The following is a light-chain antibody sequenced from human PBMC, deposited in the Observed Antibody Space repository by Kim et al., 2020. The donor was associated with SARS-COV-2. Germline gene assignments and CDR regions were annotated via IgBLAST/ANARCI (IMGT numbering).Light chain of an antibody. CDR3: QVWDSSSDHRV. CDR1: NIGSKS. Sequence: APGKTARSSCGGNNIGSKSVPWYQQQPGQAPVLVIYYDSDRPSGIPGRFSGSNSGNTAALTISRVEAGDEADYYCQVWDSSSDHRVFGGWTQLTV. J-gene: IGLJ3*02. CDR2: YDS. V-gene: IGLV3-21*04.